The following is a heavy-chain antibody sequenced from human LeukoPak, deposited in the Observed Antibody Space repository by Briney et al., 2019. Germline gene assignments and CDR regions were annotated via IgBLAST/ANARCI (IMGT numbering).Heavy chain of an antibody. Sequence: ASVKVSCKASGYTFTGYYMHWVRRAPGQGLEWMGWISPNSGGTNYAQKFQGRVTMTRDTSIRTAYMELSRLRSDDTAVYYCARDKGGYDSSGYIGSLLYYFDYWGQGTLVTVSS. J-gene: IGHJ4*02. CDR1: GYTFTGYY. D-gene: IGHD3-22*01. V-gene: IGHV1-2*02. CDR3: ARDKGGYDSSGYIGSLLYYFDY. CDR2: ISPNSGGT.